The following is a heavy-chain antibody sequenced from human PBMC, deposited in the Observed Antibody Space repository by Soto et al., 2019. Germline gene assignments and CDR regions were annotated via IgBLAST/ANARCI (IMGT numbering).Heavy chain of an antibody. Sequence: QVQLVQSGAEVKKPGSSVKVSCKASGGSFSSYAISWVRQAPVQGLEWMGGIIPIFGAPTYAQKFQGRVTSIADKSTSTAYMELSSLRSEDTALYYCARAGPVSGNHAFESWGQGTLVTVSS. V-gene: IGHV1-69*06. J-gene: IGHJ3*02. CDR3: ARAGPVSGNHAFES. CDR2: IIPIFGAP. CDR1: GGSFSSYA. D-gene: IGHD6-19*01.